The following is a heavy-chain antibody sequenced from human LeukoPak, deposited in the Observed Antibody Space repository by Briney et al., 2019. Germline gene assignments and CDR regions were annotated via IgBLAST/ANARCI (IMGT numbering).Heavy chain of an antibody. J-gene: IGHJ4*02. CDR3: AKDRGRYYDSSGYYWGYYFDS. CDR2: ISGRGVSA. V-gene: IGHV3-23*01. CDR1: GFTFRTYA. Sequence: QSGGSLRLSCAASGFTFRTYAVTWVRQAPGKGLEWVSTISGRGVSAYYADSVKGRFTISRDNSKNTLYLQMSSLRAEDTAVYYCAKDRGRYYDSSGYYWGYYFDSWGQGILVTVST. D-gene: IGHD3-22*01.